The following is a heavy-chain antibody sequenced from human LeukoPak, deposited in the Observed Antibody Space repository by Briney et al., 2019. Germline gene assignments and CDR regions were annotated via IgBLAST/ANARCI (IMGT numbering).Heavy chain of an antibody. D-gene: IGHD2-21*02. CDR2: VIPIFGIA. CDR1: GGTLSRYV. V-gene: IGHV1-69*10. J-gene: IGHJ3*02. CDR3: ATPRIYCGGDCYPDAFDI. Sequence: ASVQVPCKASGGTLSRYVIRWVGPAAGQGLEWMGWVIPIFGIANYEQLFQGRVTITADKSASTAYMELSSLRSEDTAVYYCATPRIYCGGDCYPDAFDIWGQGTMVTVSS.